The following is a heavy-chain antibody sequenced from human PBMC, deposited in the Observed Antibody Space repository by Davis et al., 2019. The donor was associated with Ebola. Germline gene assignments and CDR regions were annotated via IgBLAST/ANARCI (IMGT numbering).Heavy chain of an antibody. V-gene: IGHV1-69*06. D-gene: IGHD2-21*01. CDR1: GGTFSSYA. CDR2: IIPIFGTA. CDR3: ATEGIPPDGWFDP. J-gene: IGHJ5*02. Sequence: SVKVSCKASGGTFSSYAISWVRQAPGQGLEWMGGIIPIFGTANYAQKFQGRVTMTEDTSTDTAYMELSSLRSEDTAVYYCATEGIPPDGWFDPWGQGTLVTVSS.